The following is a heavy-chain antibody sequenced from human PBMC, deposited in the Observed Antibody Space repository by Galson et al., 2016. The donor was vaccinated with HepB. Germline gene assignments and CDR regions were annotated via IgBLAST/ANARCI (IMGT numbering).Heavy chain of an antibody. V-gene: IGHV3-15*01. J-gene: IGHJ4*02. D-gene: IGHD6-19*01. Sequence: SLRLSCAVSGFTFSNAWMNWVRQAPGKGLEWVGRIKSKTDGGTTDFAAPVKGRFTISRDDSQNMLCLQMNSLKTEDTAVYYCTTDLGQWPYYFDYWGQGTLVTVSS. CDR1: GFTFSNAW. CDR3: TTDLGQWPYYFDY. CDR2: IKSKTDGGTT.